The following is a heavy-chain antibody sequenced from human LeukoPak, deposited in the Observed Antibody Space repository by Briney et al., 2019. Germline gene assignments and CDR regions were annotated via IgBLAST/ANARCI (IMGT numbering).Heavy chain of an antibody. D-gene: IGHD3-22*01. CDR3: ARDSLGYYDSSGSHGSFDY. CDR1: GYTFTGYY. CDR2: INPNSGGT. J-gene: IGHJ4*02. Sequence: AASVKVSCKASGYTFTGYYMHWVRQAPGQGPEWMGWINPNSGGTNYAQKFQGRVTMTRDTSISTAYMELSRLRSDDTAVYYCARDSLGYYDSSGSHGSFDYWGQGTLVTVSS. V-gene: IGHV1-2*02.